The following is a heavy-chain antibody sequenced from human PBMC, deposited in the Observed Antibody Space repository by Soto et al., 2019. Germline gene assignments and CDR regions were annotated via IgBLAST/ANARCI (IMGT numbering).Heavy chain of an antibody. D-gene: IGHD6-13*01. Sequence: WKTLSLTCTVSGGSLSSYYWSWIRQPAGKGLEWIGRIYTSGSTNYNPSLKSRVTMSVDTSKNQFSLKLSSVTAADTAVYYCARVGIAAAGDSFDISGPAIMVTV. CDR3: ARVGIAAAGDSFDI. CDR2: IYTSGST. J-gene: IGHJ3*02. CDR1: GGSLSSYY. V-gene: IGHV4-4*07.